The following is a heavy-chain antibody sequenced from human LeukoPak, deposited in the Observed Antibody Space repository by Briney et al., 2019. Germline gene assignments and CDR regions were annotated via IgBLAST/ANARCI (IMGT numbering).Heavy chain of an antibody. J-gene: IGHJ4*02. CDR3: AKDRSFIAAAGTLGY. CDR2: IRYDGSNK. D-gene: IGHD6-13*01. CDR1: GFTFSSYG. Sequence: GGSLRLSCAASGFTFSSYGMHWVRQAPGKGLEWVAFIRYDGSNKYYADSVKGRFTISRDNSKNTLYLQMNSLRAEDTAVYYCAKDRSFIAAAGTLGYWGQGTLVTVSS. V-gene: IGHV3-30*02.